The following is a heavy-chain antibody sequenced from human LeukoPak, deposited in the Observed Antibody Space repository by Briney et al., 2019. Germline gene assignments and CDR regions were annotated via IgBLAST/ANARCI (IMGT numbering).Heavy chain of an antibody. V-gene: IGHV3-23*01. CDR3: ATPGHHTAMNY. D-gene: IGHD5-18*01. Sequence: GGSLRLSCAASGFTFSSYAMSWVRQAPGKELEWVSTISGRGDSPNYADSVKGRFTISRDNSKNTLYLQMNSLRAEDTAVYYCATPGHHTAMNYWGQGTLVTVSS. CDR2: ISGRGDSP. J-gene: IGHJ4*02. CDR1: GFTFSSYA.